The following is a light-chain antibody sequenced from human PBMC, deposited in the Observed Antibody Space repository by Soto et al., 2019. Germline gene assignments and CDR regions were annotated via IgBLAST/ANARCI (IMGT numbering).Light chain of an antibody. J-gene: IGLJ1*01. Sequence: QSVLTQPASVSGSPGQSITISCTGTSSNVGNFNVVSWYQQHPGKAPKVIIYDVSERPSGVSHRFSGSKSGNTASLTISGLQAEDKADYYCCSYAGSGTNVFGTGTKVTVL. CDR1: SSNVGNFNV. V-gene: IGLV2-23*02. CDR2: DVS. CDR3: CSYAGSGTNV.